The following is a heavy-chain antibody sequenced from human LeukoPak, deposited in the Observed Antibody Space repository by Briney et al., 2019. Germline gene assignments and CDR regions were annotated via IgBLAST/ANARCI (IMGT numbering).Heavy chain of an antibody. D-gene: IGHD2-2*01. CDR3: ARGLIVVVPAALDY. CDR2: INHSGST. Sequence: SETLSLTCAVYGGSFSGYYWSWIRQPPGKGLEWIGEINHSGSTNYNPSLKSRVTISVDTSKNQFSLKLSSVTAADTAVYYCARGLIVVVPAALDYGGQGTLVTVSS. CDR1: GGSFSGYY. J-gene: IGHJ4*02. V-gene: IGHV4-34*01.